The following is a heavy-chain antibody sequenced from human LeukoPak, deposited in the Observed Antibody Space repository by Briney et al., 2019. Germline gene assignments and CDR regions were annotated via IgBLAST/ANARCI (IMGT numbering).Heavy chain of an antibody. V-gene: IGHV3-13*01. D-gene: IGHD5-18*01. J-gene: IGHJ6*03. CDR2: IGTAGDT. Sequence: GGSLRLSCAASGFTFSSYDMHWVRHATGKGLEWVSAIGTAGDTYHPGSVKGRFTISRENAKNSLYLQMNSLRAGDTAVYYCARGGDFGYSYGGYYYMDVWGKGTTVTVSS. CDR3: ARGGDFGYSYGGYYYMDV. CDR1: GFTFSSYD.